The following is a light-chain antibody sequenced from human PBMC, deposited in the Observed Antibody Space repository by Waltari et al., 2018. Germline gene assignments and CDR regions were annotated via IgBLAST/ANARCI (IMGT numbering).Light chain of an antibody. J-gene: IGKJ1*01. CDR1: QSINNNY. CDR3: HQYDSSPRT. CDR2: GVF. V-gene: IGKV3-20*01. Sequence: ELVLTQSPGTLSVSPGERATLSCRASQSINNNYLAWYQQKFGQAPRLLIYGVFNRAAGIPDRFRGSGSGTDFTLTISRLEPEDFAVYYCHQYDSSPRTFGQGTKVEIK.